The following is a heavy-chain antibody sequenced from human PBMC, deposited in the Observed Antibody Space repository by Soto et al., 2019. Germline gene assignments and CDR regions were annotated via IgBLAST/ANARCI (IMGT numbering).Heavy chain of an antibody. V-gene: IGHV1-18*01. CDR1: GYTFTSYG. CDR2: ISAYNGNT. CDR3: AKTYGGNSELDY. Sequence: QVQLVQSGAEVKKPGASVKVSCKASGYTFTSYGISWVRQDPGQGLELMGWISAYNGNTNYAQNLQGRVTMTTATSTSTAYMELRSLRSDDTAVYYCAKTYGGNSELDYWGQGTLGTVSS. D-gene: IGHD2-21*02. J-gene: IGHJ4*02.